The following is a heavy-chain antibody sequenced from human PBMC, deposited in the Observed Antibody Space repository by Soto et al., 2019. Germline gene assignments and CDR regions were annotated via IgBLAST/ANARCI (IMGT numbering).Heavy chain of an antibody. J-gene: IGHJ6*02. CDR3: ARVRRLRFLELGYYGMAV. Sequence: PSETLSLTCAVSAYSISSAYYWGWIRQPPGKGLEWIGSIYHSGSTYYNPSLKSRVAISVDTSKNQFSLKLSSVTAADTAVYYCARVRRLRFLELGYYGMAVWRQGTTVTVSS. CDR1: AYSISSAYY. D-gene: IGHD3-3*01. V-gene: IGHV4-38-2*01. CDR2: IYHSGST.